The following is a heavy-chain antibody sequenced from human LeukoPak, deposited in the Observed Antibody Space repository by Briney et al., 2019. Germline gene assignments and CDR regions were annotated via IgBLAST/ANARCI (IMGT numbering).Heavy chain of an antibody. J-gene: IGHJ4*02. Sequence: GESLKISCKGSGYSFTSYWIGWVRQTPGKGLEWMGIIYPGDSDTRYSPSFQGQVTISADKSISTAYLQWSSLKASDTAMYYCARWPEFAGYYFDYWGQGTLVTVSS. V-gene: IGHV5-51*01. D-gene: IGHD6-13*01. CDR1: GYSFTSYW. CDR3: ARWPEFAGYYFDY. CDR2: IYPGDSDT.